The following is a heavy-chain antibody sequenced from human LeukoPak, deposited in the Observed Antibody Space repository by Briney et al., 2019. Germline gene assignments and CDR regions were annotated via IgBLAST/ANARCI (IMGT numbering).Heavy chain of an antibody. D-gene: IGHD5-12*01. CDR1: GGSISSGGYS. V-gene: IGHV4-30-2*01. J-gene: IGHJ6*02. CDR3: ARGVGPIVATITGYYYGMDV. Sequence: SETLSLTCAVSGGSISSGGYSWSWIRQPPGKGLEWIGYIYHSGSTYYNPSLKSRVTISVDRSKNQFSLKLSSVTAADTAVYYCARGVGPIVATITGYYYGMDVWGQGTTVTVSS. CDR2: IYHSGST.